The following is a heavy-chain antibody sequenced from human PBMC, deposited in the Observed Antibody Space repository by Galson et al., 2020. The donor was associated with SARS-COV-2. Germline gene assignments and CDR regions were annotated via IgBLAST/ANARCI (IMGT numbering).Heavy chain of an antibody. D-gene: IGHD2-21*01. CDR2: FYWDDDK. CDR1: GFSLNTSGVG. J-gene: IGHJ4*02. CDR3: AHRPQTIASVSTSINYFDY. Sequence: KMSGPTLVKPTQTLTLTCTFSGFSLNTSGVGVGWLRQPPGKALEWLAVFYWDDDKRYSPSLKSRLTITTDAPKKQVVLTMTNLDPVDTATYLRAHRPQTIASVSTSINYFDYWGQGTLVTVSS. V-gene: IGHV2-5*02.